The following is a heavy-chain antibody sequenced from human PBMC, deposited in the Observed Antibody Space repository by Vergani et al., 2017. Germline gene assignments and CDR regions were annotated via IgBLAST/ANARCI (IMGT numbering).Heavy chain of an antibody. CDR1: GFTISNYA. V-gene: IGHV3-23*01. CDR2: ISGSGGST. J-gene: IGHJ1*01. Sequence: EVQLLESGGGLVQPGGSLRLSCAASGFTISNYAMSWVRQAPGKGLEWVSTISGSGGSTYYADSVKGRFTISRDISKNTLYLQMKSLRAEDTAVYYCAKAVDYEYFHHWGQGTLVTVSS. CDR3: AKAVDYEYFHH. D-gene: IGHD3-9*01.